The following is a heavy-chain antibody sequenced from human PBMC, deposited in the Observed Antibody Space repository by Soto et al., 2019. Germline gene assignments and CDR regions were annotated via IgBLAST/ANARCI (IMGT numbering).Heavy chain of an antibody. V-gene: IGHV1-69*11. CDR3: ARAGFVSGWNGFSGMDV. J-gene: IGHJ6*02. CDR2: IIPILGTA. CDR1: GVTFSTST. D-gene: IGHD6-19*01. Sequence: VQLVQSGAEVRKPGSSVKVSCQVSGVTFSTSTITWVRQAPGQGLEWMGSIIPILGTAKSTQKFQGRVTITADESASVAYMELSSLTSEDTAVYYCARAGFVSGWNGFSGMDVWGQGTTVTFSS.